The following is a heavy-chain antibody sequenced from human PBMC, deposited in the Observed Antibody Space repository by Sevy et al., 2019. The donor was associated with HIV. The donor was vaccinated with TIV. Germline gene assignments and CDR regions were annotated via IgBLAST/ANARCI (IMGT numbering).Heavy chain of an antibody. Sequence: ASVKVSCKASGGTFSSYAISWVRQAPGQGLEWMGGIIPIFGTANYAQKFQGRVTITADKSTSTAYMELSILRSEDTAVYYCASSEWLANYYYYYYMDVWGKGTTVTVSS. CDR2: IIPIFGTA. V-gene: IGHV1-69*06. CDR3: ASSEWLANYYYYYYMDV. D-gene: IGHD6-19*01. CDR1: GGTFSSYA. J-gene: IGHJ6*03.